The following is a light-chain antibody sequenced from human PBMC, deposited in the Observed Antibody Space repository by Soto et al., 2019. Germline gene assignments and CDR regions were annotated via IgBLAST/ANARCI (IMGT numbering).Light chain of an antibody. CDR1: QSINAW. Sequence: DIQMTQAPSTLSASVGDTITITCRASQSINAWLAWYQQKPGKAPKLLIYDVSTLDSGVPSRFSGSASGTEFTLTISSLESGDFATYYCQQYHRYSTFGQGTKVDI. CDR3: QQYHRYST. CDR2: DVS. V-gene: IGKV1-5*01. J-gene: IGKJ1*01.